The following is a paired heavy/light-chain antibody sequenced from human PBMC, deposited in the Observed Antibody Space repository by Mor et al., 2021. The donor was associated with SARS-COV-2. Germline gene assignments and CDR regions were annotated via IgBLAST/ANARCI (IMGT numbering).Light chain of an antibody. CDR2: KIS. Sequence: DIVLTQTPLSSPVTLGQPASISCRSSQSLVHSDGNTYLSWLQQRPGQPPRLLIYKISNRFSGVPDRFSGSGAGTDFTLKISRVEAEDVGVYYCTQATQFPRTFGQGTKVEIK. V-gene: IGKV2-24*01. CDR1: QSLVHSDGNTY. CDR3: TQATQFPRT. J-gene: IGKJ1*01.
Heavy chain of an antibody. J-gene: IGHJ3*02. D-gene: IGHD5-12*01. Sequence: QVQLVESGGGVVQPGRSLRLSCEASGFTFRKYGMHWVRQGPGKGLEWVAVIWYDGSKELYAASVRGRFIISRDNSKNTLYLQMNSLRAEDSGVYYCATQYSGFDEDDLDIWGQGTMVTVSS. CDR1: GFTFRKYG. CDR2: IWYDGSKE. CDR3: ATQYSGFDEDDLDI. V-gene: IGHV3-33*03.